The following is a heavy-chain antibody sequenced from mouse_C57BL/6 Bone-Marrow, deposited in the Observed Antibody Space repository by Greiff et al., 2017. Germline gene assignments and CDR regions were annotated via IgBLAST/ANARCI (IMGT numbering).Heavy chain of an antibody. CDR1: GYTFTGYW. J-gene: IGHJ3*01. V-gene: IGHV1-9*01. Sequence: VQLQQSGAELMKPGASVKLSCKATGYTFTGYWIEWVKQRPGHGLEWIGEIFPGSGSTNYNEKFKGKATLTADTSSNTAYMQRSSLTTEDSAIYDSARWLRAWFAYWGQGTLVTVSA. CDR3: ARWLRAWFAY. D-gene: IGHD2-3*01. CDR2: IFPGSGST.